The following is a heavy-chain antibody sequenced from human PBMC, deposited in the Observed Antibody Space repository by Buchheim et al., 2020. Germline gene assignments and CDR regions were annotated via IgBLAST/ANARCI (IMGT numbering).Heavy chain of an antibody. J-gene: IGHJ6*03. CDR1: GGSVSSGSYY. V-gene: IGHV4-61*01. Sequence: QVQLQESGPGLVKPSETLSLTCTVSGGSVSSGSYYWSWIRQPPGKGLEWIGYIYYSGSTNYNPSLKSRVTISVDTSKNQFSLKLSSVTAADTAVYYCARDARFLKWLSYMDVWGKGTT. CDR3: ARDARFLKWLSYMDV. D-gene: IGHD3-3*01. CDR2: IYYSGST.